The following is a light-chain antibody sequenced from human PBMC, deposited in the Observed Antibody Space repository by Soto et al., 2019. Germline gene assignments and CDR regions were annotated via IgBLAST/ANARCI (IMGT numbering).Light chain of an antibody. CDR3: QQYNNWTVT. V-gene: IGKV3-15*01. CDR1: QSVSSN. CDR2: GAS. Sequence: EIVMTQSPATLSVSPGERATLSCRASQSVSSNLAWYQQKPGQAPRLLIYGASTRATGIPARFSGSGSGTELTLTISSLQSEDFAVYYCQQYNNWTVTFGPGTKVDIK. J-gene: IGKJ3*01.